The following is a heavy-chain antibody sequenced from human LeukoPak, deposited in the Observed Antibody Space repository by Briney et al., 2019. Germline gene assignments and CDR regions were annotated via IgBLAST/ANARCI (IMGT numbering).Heavy chain of an antibody. Sequence: PGGSLRLSCAASGFTFRSHAMSWVRQAPGKGLEWVSVISGSGGTTYYADSVKGRFTISRDNSKNTLYLQMNSLRAEDTAVYYCARPVGYSYGGGFDYWGQGTLVTVSS. CDR2: ISGSGGTT. J-gene: IGHJ4*02. D-gene: IGHD5-18*01. V-gene: IGHV3-23*01. CDR1: GFTFRSHA. CDR3: ARPVGYSYGGGFDY.